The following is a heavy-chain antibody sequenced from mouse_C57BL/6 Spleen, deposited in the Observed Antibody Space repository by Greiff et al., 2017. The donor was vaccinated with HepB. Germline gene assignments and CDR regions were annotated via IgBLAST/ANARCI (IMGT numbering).Heavy chain of an antibody. D-gene: IGHD1-2*01. J-gene: IGHJ4*01. CDR2: IWSGGST. CDR3: AGHYDGGDYYAMDY. V-gene: IGHV2-2*01. CDR1: GFSLTSYG. Sequence: VKLMESGPGLVQPSQSLSITCTVSGFSLTSYGVHWVRQSPGKGLEWLGVIWSGGSTDYNAAFISRLSISKDNSKSQVFFKMNSLQADDTAIYYCAGHYDGGDYYAMDYWGQGTSVTVSS.